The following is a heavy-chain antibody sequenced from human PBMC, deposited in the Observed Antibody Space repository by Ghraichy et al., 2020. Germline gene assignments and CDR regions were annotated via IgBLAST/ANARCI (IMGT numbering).Heavy chain of an antibody. CDR3: AKPRTGWYLFDD. D-gene: IGHD6-19*01. Sequence: GGSLRLSCPASGFTFSNYAMSWVRQPPGKGLEWVSLISGGVDTTSYADSLKGRFPISRDNSKNTLYLQMKSLIAEEPALYYCAKPRTGWYLFDDWGQGTLVTVSA. CDR2: ISGGVDTT. CDR1: GFTFSNYA. V-gene: IGHV3-23*01. J-gene: IGHJ4*02.